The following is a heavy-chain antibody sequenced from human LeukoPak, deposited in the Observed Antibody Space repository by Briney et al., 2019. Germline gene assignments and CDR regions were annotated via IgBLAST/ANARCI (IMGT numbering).Heavy chain of an antibody. V-gene: IGHV1-2*06. J-gene: IGHJ4*02. CDR3: AREPYSSSSDRHEKAFDY. Sequence: ASVKVSCKASGYTFTSYDINWVRQAPGQGLEWMGQINSNNGGEKYAPKFQGRVTVLRDTSINTIYLDLTSLTSDDTAVYYCAREPYSSSSDRHEKAFDYWGQGTLVTVSS. CDR2: INSNNGGE. CDR1: GYTFTSYD. D-gene: IGHD6-6*01.